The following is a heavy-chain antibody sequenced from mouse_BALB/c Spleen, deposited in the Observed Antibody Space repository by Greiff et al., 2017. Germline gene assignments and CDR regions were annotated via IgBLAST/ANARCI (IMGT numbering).Heavy chain of an antibody. CDR3: TRGDYYGSSYFDY. V-gene: IGHV1-5*01. D-gene: IGHD1-1*01. CDR2: IYPGNSDT. J-gene: IGHJ2*01. CDR1: GYSFTSYW. Sequence: SGAELARPGASVKLSCKASGYSFTSYWMHWVKQRPGQGLEWIGAIYPGNSDTSYNQKFKGKAKLTAVTSASTAYMELSSLTNEDSAVYYCTRGDYYGSSYFDYWGQGTTLTVSS.